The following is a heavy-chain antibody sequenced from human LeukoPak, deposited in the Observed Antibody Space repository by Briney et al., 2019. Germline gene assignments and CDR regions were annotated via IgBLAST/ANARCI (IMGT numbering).Heavy chain of an antibody. Sequence: VXVSXKACGGTFSSYAISWVRQAPGQGLEWMGGIIPIFGTANYAQKFQGRVTMTTDTSTSTAYMELRSLRSDDTAVYNCARVGPRIAAAGTDYWGQGTLVTVSS. CDR1: GGTFSSYA. V-gene: IGHV1-69*05. CDR2: IIPIFGTA. J-gene: IGHJ4*02. D-gene: IGHD6-13*01. CDR3: ARVGPRIAAAGTDY.